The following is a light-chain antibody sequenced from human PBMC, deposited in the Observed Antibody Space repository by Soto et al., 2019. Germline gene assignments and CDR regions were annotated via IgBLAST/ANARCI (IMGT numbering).Light chain of an antibody. V-gene: IGKV3D-20*02. Sequence: EIVLTQSPGTLSLSPGERATLSCRASQSVISSFLAWYQQKPGQAPRVLIFGASSRATGIPDRFSGSGSGTDFTLTISRLEPEDFAVYYCQQRSNWPTFGPGTKVDIK. CDR3: QQRSNWPT. J-gene: IGKJ3*01. CDR1: QSVISSF. CDR2: GAS.